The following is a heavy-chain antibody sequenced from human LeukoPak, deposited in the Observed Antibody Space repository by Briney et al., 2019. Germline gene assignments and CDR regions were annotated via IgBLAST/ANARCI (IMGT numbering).Heavy chain of an antibody. Sequence: SETLSLTCAVYGGSFSGYYWSWIRQPPGKGLEWIGEIHQSVGTNYNPPLKSRVTISVDTSKNQFSLKLSSVTAADTAVYYCARVLRLLSNYYDSSGSPDGYYYYMDVWGKGTTVTVSS. CDR3: ARVLRLLSNYYDSSGSPDGYYYYMDV. CDR1: GGSFSGYY. V-gene: IGHV4-34*01. J-gene: IGHJ6*03. CDR2: IHQSVGT. D-gene: IGHD3-22*01.